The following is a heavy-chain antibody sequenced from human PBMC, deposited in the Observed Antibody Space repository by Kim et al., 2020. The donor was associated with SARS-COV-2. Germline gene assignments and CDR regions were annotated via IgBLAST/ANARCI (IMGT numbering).Heavy chain of an antibody. CDR1: GFTFGDYS. J-gene: IGHJ6*02. Sequence: GGSLRLSCTASGFTFGDYSMSWVRQAPGKGLEWVGLIRSKAYGGTTEYAASVKVRFTISRDDSKSIDYLQMNSLKTEDTGVYYCTRPEYYYDSSGYYSRYYYYGMDVWGQGTTVTVSS. CDR2: IRSKAYGGTT. V-gene: IGHV3-49*04. CDR3: TRPEYYYDSSGYYSRYYYYGMDV. D-gene: IGHD3-22*01.